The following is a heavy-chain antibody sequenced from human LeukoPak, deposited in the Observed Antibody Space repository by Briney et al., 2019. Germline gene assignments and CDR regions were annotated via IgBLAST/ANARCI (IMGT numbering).Heavy chain of an antibody. V-gene: IGHV4-61*01. CDR2: IYYSGST. Sequence: NPSETLSLTCTVSGGSIRSGYYYWSWIRQPPGKGLEWIGYIYYSGSTNYNPSLKSRVTISVDTSKDQFSLKLSSVTAADTAVYYCARQWELNLPWFDPWGQGTLVTVSS. CDR3: ARQWELNLPWFDP. D-gene: IGHD1-26*01. CDR1: GGSIRSGYYY. J-gene: IGHJ5*02.